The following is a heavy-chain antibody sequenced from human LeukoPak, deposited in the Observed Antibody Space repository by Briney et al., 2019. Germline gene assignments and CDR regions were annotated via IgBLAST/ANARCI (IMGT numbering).Heavy chain of an antibody. D-gene: IGHD6-19*01. Sequence: GRSLRLSCAASGFTFSSCAMHWVRQAPGKGLEWVAVISYDGSNKYYADSVKGRFTISRDNSKNTLYLQMNSLRAEDTAAYYCAKDSPYSSGWYGTFDPWGQGTLVTVSS. V-gene: IGHV3-30-3*01. CDR1: GFTFSSCA. J-gene: IGHJ5*02. CDR3: AKDSPYSSGWYGTFDP. CDR2: ISYDGSNK.